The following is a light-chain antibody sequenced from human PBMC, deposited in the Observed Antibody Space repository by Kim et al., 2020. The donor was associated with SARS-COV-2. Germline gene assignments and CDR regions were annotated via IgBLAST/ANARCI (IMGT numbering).Light chain of an antibody. J-gene: IGLJ2*01. Sequence: VAPGQTASFTCDGNNIRSKHVHWYQQKPGQAPVLVIFRDNNRPSGIPERFSGSNSGNTATLTISRAQVGDEADYYCQVWDSSTVIFGGGTQLTVL. CDR1: NIRSKH. CDR3: QVWDSSTVI. V-gene: IGLV3-9*01. CDR2: RDN.